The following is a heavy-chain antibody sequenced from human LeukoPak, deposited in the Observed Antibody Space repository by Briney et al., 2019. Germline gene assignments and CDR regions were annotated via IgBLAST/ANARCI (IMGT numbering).Heavy chain of an antibody. CDR3: ARDFTAATPYSFDY. Sequence: ASVKVSCKASGYTFTSYDINWVRQATGQGLEWMGWMNPNSGNTGYAQKFQGRVTITRNTSISTAYMELSSLRSDDTAVYYCARDFTAATPYSFDYWGQGTLVTVSS. J-gene: IGHJ4*02. D-gene: IGHD2-15*01. CDR1: GYTFTSYD. V-gene: IGHV1-8*03. CDR2: MNPNSGNT.